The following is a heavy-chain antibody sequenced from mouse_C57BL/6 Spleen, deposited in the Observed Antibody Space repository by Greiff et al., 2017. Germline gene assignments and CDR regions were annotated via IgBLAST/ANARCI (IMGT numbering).Heavy chain of an antibody. CDR1: GFTFSDYG. CDR3: ARRDYGSSYGYFDV. J-gene: IGHJ1*03. D-gene: IGHD1-1*01. Sequence: EVKLVESGGGLVKPGGSLKLSCAASGFTFSDYGMHWFRQAPEKGLEWVAYISSGSSPFYYADTVKGRFTISRDNAKNTLFLQMTRLRSEDTAMYYCARRDYGSSYGYFDVWGTGTTVTVSS. V-gene: IGHV5-17*01. CDR2: ISSGSSPF.